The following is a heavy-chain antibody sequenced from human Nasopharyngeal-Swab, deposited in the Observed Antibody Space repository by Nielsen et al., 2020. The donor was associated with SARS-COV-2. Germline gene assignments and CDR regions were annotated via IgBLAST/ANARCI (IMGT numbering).Heavy chain of an antibody. CDR1: GFTFSGYW. J-gene: IGHJ4*02. D-gene: IGHD3-3*01. V-gene: IGHV3-7*04. CDR3: ARGGFWSGYSSYDY. Sequence: GESLKISCAASGFTFSGYWMSWVRQAPGKGLEWVANIKQDGSEKYYVDSVKGRFTISRDNAKNSLYLQMNSLRAEDTAVYYCARGGFWSGYSSYDYWVQGTLVTVSS. CDR2: IKQDGSEK.